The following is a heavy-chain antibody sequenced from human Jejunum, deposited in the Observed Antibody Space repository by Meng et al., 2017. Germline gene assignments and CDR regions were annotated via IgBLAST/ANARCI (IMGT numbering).Heavy chain of an antibody. Sequence: QVQLQESGRGLVKPSGTLSRTCAVSGASISSSNWWSWVRQSPGKGLEWIGEIYHRGNINYNPSLKSRVTISVDKSKNQFSLKLTSVTAADTAVYYCARVADGTGAPYDYWGQGTLVTVSS. CDR3: ARVADGTGAPYDY. CDR2: IYHRGNI. D-gene: IGHD2-8*02. V-gene: IGHV4-4*02. J-gene: IGHJ4*02. CDR1: GASISSSNW.